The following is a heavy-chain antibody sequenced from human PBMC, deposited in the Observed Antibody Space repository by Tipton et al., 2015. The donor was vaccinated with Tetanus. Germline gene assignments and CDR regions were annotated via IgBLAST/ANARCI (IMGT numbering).Heavy chain of an antibody. CDR3: ARYHCTGTTCQHLDH. V-gene: IGHV4-59*01. J-gene: IGHJ4*01. CDR1: GGSISSYY. CDR2: INYSGTT. Sequence: TLSLTCSVSGGSISSYYWSWIRQSPGKGLEWIGYINYSGTTNYASSLQSRATMSVDTSKNQISLKLRSVTAADTAVYYCARYHCTGTTCQHLDHWGQGTLVTVSS. D-gene: IGHD2-8*02.